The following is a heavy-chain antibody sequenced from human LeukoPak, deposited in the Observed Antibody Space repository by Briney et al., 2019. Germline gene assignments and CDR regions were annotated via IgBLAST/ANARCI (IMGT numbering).Heavy chain of an antibody. CDR3: ASEGTAMALVS. D-gene: IGHD5-18*01. V-gene: IGHV4-59*12. J-gene: IGHJ3*01. Sequence: PSETLSLTCTVSGGSISSYYWSWIRQPPGKGLEWIGYIYYSGSTNYNPSLKSRVTISVDTSKNQFSLQLNSVTPEDTAVYYCASEGTAMALVSWGQGTMVTVSS. CDR1: GGSISSYY. CDR2: IYYSGST.